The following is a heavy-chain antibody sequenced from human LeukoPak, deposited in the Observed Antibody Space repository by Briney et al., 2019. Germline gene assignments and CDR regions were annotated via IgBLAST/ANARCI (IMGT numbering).Heavy chain of an antibody. CDR1: GFTFSSYA. V-gene: IGHV3-23*01. Sequence: GGSLRLSCAASGFTFSSYAMSWVRQAPGKGLEWVSAISGSGGSTYYADSVKGRFTISRDNSKNTPYLQMNSLRAEDTAVYYCAKVRDYDSSDTFYYFDYWGQGTLVTVSS. D-gene: IGHD3-22*01. CDR2: ISGSGGST. CDR3: AKVRDYDSSDTFYYFDY. J-gene: IGHJ4*02.